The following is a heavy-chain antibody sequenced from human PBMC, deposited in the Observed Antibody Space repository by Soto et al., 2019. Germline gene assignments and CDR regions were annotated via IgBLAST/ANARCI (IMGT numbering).Heavy chain of an antibody. J-gene: IGHJ6*02. CDR2: IPYDGSNK. CDR1: GFTFSSYG. Sequence: PGGSLRLSCAASGFTFSSYGMHWVRQPPRKGLEWVAVIPYDGSNKYYAVSVKGRFTSSRDNSKNTLYLQMNRLRAEDTAVYYCAKEGQQLVRSLAWYYYYGMDVWGQGTTVTVSS. CDR3: AKEGQQLVRSLAWYYYYGMDV. D-gene: IGHD6-13*01. V-gene: IGHV3-30*18.